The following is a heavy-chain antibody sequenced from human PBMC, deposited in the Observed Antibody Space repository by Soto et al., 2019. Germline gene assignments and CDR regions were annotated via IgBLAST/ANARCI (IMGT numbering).Heavy chain of an antibody. CDR3: EGNSMIEQTEYLLDV. Sequence: GGSLRLSCAASGFTFSSFWMHWVRQAPGKGLVWVSRINNDGSSTAYADSVKGRFTLSRDNAKSTLYLQVTSLRAADTAVYYCEGNSMIEQTEYLLDVWGQGTKVTVYS. V-gene: IGHV3-74*01. J-gene: IGHJ6*02. CDR2: INNDGSST. D-gene: IGHD2-2*01. CDR1: GFTFSSFW.